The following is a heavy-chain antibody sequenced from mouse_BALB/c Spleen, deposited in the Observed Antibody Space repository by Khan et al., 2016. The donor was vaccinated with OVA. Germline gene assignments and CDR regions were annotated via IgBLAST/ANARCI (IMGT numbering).Heavy chain of an antibody. D-gene: IGHD4-1*01. CDR3: IRGEIGIYRRFAY. CDR2: INPYNDGT. J-gene: IGHJ3*01. Sequence: VQLQQSGPEVVKPGASVKMSCKASGYTFTNYIIHWVKQKPGQGLEWIGYINPYNDGTKYNEKFKGKATLTSDKSSTTVYMEVSSLTSEDSAVYFCIRGEIGIYRRFAYWGQGTLVTVSA. V-gene: IGHV1S136*01. CDR1: GYTFTNYI.